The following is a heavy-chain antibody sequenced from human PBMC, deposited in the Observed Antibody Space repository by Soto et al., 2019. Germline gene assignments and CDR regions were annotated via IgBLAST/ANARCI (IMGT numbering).Heavy chain of an antibody. CDR3: AKDPGINYYDSSGYYSGPYYYYYGMDV. CDR2: ISGSGGST. D-gene: IGHD3-22*01. CDR1: TFSSYA. V-gene: IGHV3-23*01. J-gene: IGHJ6*02. Sequence: TFSSYAMSWVRQAPGKGLEWVAAISGSGGSTYYADSVKGRFTISRDNSKNTLYLQMNSLRAEDTAVYYCAKDPGINYYDSSGYYSGPYYYYYGMDVWGQGTTVTVSS.